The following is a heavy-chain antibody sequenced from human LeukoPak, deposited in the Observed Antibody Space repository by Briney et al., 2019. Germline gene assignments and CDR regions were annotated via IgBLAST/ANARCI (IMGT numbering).Heavy chain of an antibody. V-gene: IGHV1-2*02. CDR1: GYTFTGYY. Sequence: ASVKVSCKASGYTFTGYYMHWLRQAPGQGLDWMGWIDPKRGGTNYAQKFQGRVTMSRDTSIRTAYMEVSRLRSDDTAVYYCATSIEAEIWYFDYWGQGTLVTVSS. CDR2: IDPKRGGT. D-gene: IGHD1-14*01. J-gene: IGHJ4*02. CDR3: ATSIEAEIWYFDY.